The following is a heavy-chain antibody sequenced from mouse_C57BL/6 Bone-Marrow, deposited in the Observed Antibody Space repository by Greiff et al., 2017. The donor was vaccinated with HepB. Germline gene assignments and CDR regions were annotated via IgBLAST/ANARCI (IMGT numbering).Heavy chain of an antibody. CDR3: ALTGGFAY. J-gene: IGHJ3*01. D-gene: IGHD4-1*01. V-gene: IGHV1-82*01. CDR1: GYAFSSSW. CDR2: IYPGDGDT. Sequence: VQLQQSGPELVKPGASVKISCKASGYAFSSSWMNWVKQRPGKGLEWIGRIYPGDGDTNYNGKFKGKATLTADKSSSTAYMQLSSLTSEDSAVYFCALTGGFAYWGQGTLVTVSA.